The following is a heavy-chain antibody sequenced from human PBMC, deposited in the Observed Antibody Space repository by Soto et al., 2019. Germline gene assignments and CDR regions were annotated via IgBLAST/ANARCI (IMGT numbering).Heavy chain of an antibody. Sequence: QLQLVQSGAEVKKPGSSVNVSCKTSGGSFSSNTITWVRQAPGQGLEWMGGIIPIFGTSNYAQKFQGRVTMTADESTTTVYMELSRLRYEDTAVYYCARDVLLVVVSATRAAGWLDPWGQGTLVTVSS. D-gene: IGHD2-15*01. CDR2: IIPIFGTS. CDR1: GGSFSSNT. J-gene: IGHJ5*02. V-gene: IGHV1-69*01. CDR3: ARDVLLVVVSATRAAGWLDP.